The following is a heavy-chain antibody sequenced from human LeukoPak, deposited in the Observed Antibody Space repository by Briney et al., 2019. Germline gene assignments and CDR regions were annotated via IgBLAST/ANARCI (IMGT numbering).Heavy chain of an antibody. D-gene: IGHD3-10*01. V-gene: IGHV1-18*01. CDR3: ARATYYGSGSPNWFDP. CDR1: GYTFTSYG. Sequence: GASVKVSCKASGYTFTSYGISWVRQAPGQGLEWMGWITAYNDNTYYAQKLQGRVTMTTDTSTSTAYMELRSLRSDDTAVYYCARATYYGSGSPNWFDPWGQGTLVTVSS. J-gene: IGHJ5*02. CDR2: ITAYNDNT.